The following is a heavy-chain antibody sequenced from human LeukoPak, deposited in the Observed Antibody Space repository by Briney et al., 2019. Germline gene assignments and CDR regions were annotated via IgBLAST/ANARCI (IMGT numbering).Heavy chain of an antibody. CDR2: IKSKTDGGTT. CDR1: GFTFSSYE. D-gene: IGHD3-10*01. V-gene: IGHV3-15*01. J-gene: IGHJ4*02. CDR3: TRTQLWFGELDY. Sequence: GGSLRLSCAASGFTFSSYEMNWVRQAPGKGLEWVGRIKSKTDGGTTDYAAPVKGRFTISRDDSKNTLYLQMNSLKTEDTAVYYCTRTQLWFGELDYWGQGTLVTVSS.